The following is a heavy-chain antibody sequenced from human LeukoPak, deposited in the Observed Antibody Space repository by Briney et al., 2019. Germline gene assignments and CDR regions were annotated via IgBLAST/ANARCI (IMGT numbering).Heavy chain of an antibody. CDR2: IGGSGGST. J-gene: IGHJ4*02. V-gene: IGHV3-23*01. CDR1: GFTFSSYA. D-gene: IGHD5-18*01. CDR3: AKGGYSYGYFDS. Sequence: GGSLRLSCAASGFTFSSYAMSWVRQAPGKGLEWVSAIGGSGGSTYYADSVKGRFTISRDNSKNTLYLQMNSLRAEDTAVYCCAKGGYSYGYFDSWGQGTLVTVSS.